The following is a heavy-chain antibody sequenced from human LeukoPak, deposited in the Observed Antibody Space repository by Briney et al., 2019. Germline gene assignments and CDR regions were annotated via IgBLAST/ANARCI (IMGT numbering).Heavy chain of an antibody. J-gene: IGHJ4*02. V-gene: IGHV3-15*01. CDR1: GFTFTNAW. Sequence: GGSLRLSCVASGFTFTNAWMSWVRQAPGKGLEWVGHIKSKTDGGTTDYAAPVKGRFIISRDDSKHTLYLQMNSLKTDDTAVYYCTKYDTSVNFDYWGQGTLVTVSS. CDR3: TKYDTSVNFDY. CDR2: IKSKTDGGTT. D-gene: IGHD3-22*01.